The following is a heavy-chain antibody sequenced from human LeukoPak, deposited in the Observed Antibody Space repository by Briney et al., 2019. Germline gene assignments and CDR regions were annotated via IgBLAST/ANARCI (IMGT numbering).Heavy chain of an antibody. V-gene: IGHV3-72*01. CDR2: TRNKANSYTT. J-gene: IGHJ2*01. Sequence: GGSLRLSCAASGFTFSRYGMHWVRQAPGKGLEWVGRTRNKANSYTTEYAASVKGRFTISRDDSKKSLYLQMNSLKTEDTAVYYCARESGGGVLGYFDLWGRGTLVSVSS. CDR3: ARESGGGVLGYFDL. CDR1: GFTFSRYG. D-gene: IGHD3-10*01.